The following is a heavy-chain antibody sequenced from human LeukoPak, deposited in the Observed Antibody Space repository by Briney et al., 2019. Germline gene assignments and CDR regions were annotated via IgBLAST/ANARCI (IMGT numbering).Heavy chain of an antibody. V-gene: IGHV4-4*07. CDR1: GGSISSYY. CDR2: IYTSGST. CDR3: ARHESRWWPFDY. J-gene: IGHJ4*02. D-gene: IGHD2-15*01. Sequence: ETLXLTYTVSGGSISSYYWSWIRQPAGKGLEWIGRIYTSGSTNYNPSLKSRVTISVDTSKNQFSLKLSSVTAADTAVYYCARHESRWWPFDYWGQGTLVTVSS.